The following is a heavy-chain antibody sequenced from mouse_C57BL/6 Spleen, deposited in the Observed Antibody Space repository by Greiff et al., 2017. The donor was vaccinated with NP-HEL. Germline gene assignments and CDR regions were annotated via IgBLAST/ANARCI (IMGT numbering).Heavy chain of an antibody. D-gene: IGHD1-1*01. CDR3: ARRDYGSSSFAY. CDR2: INPYNGGT. CDR1: GYTFTDYY. J-gene: IGHJ3*01. Sequence: EVQLQESGPVLVKPGASVKMSCKASGYTFTDYYMNWVKQSHGKSLEWIGVINPYNGGTSYNQKFKGKATLTVDKSSSTAYMERNSLTSEDSAVYYCARRDYGSSSFAYWGQGTLVTVSA. V-gene: IGHV1-19*01.